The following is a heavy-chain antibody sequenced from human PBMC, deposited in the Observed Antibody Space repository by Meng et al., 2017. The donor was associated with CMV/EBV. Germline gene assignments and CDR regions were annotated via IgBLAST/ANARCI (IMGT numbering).Heavy chain of an antibody. V-gene: IGHV4-34*01. CDR2: INHSGST. CDR3: ARKRYWLLYPWFDP. J-gene: IGHJ5*02. Sequence: RAGLFTPPAHLSLPCAVYAVYLSGYYWSWIPQPPGKGLEWIGEINHSGSTNYNPSLKSRVTISVDTSKNQFSLKLSSVTAADTAVYYCARKRYWLLYPWFDPWGQGTLVTVSS. D-gene: IGHD3-9*01. CDR1: AVYLSGYY.